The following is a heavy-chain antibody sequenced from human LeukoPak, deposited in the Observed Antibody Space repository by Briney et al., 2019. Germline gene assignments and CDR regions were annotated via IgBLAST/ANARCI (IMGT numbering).Heavy chain of an antibody. CDR2: INPSGGST. V-gene: IGHV1-46*01. Sequence: ASVTVSFTSSGYTFTIYYMHWVRRAPGQGNEWMGIINPSGGSTSYAQKFQGRVTITRDISTSKDYMELSSLRSEATAVYYCAREYCTNGVCFPLGYWGQGTLVTVSS. CDR3: AREYCTNGVCFPLGY. CDR1: GYTFTIYY. J-gene: IGHJ4*02. D-gene: IGHD2-8*01.